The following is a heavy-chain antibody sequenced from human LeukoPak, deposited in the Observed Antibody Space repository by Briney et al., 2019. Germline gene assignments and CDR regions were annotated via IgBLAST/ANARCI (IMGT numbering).Heavy chain of an antibody. J-gene: IGHJ4*02. D-gene: IGHD2-21*02. CDR3: ARGEVVTASPLDF. CDR1: GFTFSGYG. Sequence: GGSLRLSYAASGFTFSGYGMHWVRLAPGVGLQWIAFISDDGSNKDYAVSMKGRFTITRDNSKNTLFLEMRSLRTEDTAVYYCARGEVVTASPLDFWGQGTLVTVSS. V-gene: IGHV3-30*04. CDR2: ISDDGSNK.